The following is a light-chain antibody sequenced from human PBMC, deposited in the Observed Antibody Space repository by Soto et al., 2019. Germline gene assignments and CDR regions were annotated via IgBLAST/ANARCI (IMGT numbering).Light chain of an antibody. CDR1: QGISSY. CDR3: KKYYSYPPFT. CDR2: AAS. J-gene: IGKJ3*01. V-gene: IGKV1-8*01. Sequence: AIRMTQSPSSFSASTGDRVTITCRASQGISSYLAWYQQKPGKAPKLLIYAASTLQSGVPSRFSGSVYGTDFTLTISCLQSEDFANYYCKKYYSYPPFTFGPGTKVDIK.